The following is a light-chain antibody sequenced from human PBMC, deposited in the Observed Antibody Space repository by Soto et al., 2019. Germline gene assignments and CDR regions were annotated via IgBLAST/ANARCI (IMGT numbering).Light chain of an antibody. J-gene: IGLJ2*01. CDR3: AAWDNGLNGPV. CDR2: SSN. V-gene: IGLV1-44*01. Sequence: QSVLTQPPSASGTPGQRVTISCSGSSSNIGSNTVNWYQQLTGTSPKLPIYSSNQRPSGVPDRFSGSRSGTSASLAISGFQSDDEADYYCAAWDNGLNGPVFGGGTKLTVL. CDR1: SSNIGSNT.